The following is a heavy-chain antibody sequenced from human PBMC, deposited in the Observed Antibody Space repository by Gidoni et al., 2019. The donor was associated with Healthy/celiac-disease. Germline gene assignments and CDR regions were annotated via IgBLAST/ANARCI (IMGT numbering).Heavy chain of an antibody. V-gene: IGHV2-5*02. D-gene: IGHD6-13*01. CDR3: AHSQQQPFDY. CDR2: IYWDDDK. J-gene: IGHJ4*02. CDR1: GFSLSTSGGG. Sequence: QITLKESGPTLVKPTQTLTLPCTFSGFSLSTSGGGVGWIRQPPGKALEWLALIYWDDDKGDSPSQKSRVNSTKDTSKNKVVITMNNMDPVDTAKYYGAHSQQQPFDYWGQGTLVTVSS.